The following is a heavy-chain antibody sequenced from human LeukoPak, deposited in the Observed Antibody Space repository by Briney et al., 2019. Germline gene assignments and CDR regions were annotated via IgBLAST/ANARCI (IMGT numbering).Heavy chain of an antibody. CDR3: ASILGPLRNPAEYSGYDLWYGMDV. CDR1: GFSFTSSA. V-gene: IGHV1-58*02. Sequence: ASVTVSCKACGFSFTSSAMQWVRQARGQRVEWIGWIVVCSGYTNYAQKLQERLTITRDMSTSTAYMELSSLRTEDTAVYYCASILGPLRNPAEYSGYDLWYGMDVGGQGTTVTVSS. CDR2: IVVCSGYT. J-gene: IGHJ6*02. D-gene: IGHD5-12*01.